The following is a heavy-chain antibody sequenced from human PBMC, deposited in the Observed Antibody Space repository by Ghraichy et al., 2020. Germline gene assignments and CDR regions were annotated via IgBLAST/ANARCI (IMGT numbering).Heavy chain of an antibody. CDR2: ISYDGSNK. CDR3: AGIFYGSGSYM. D-gene: IGHD3-10*01. CDR1: GFTFSSYA. J-gene: IGHJ4*02. Sequence: GGSLRLSCAASGFTFSSYAMHWVRQAPGKGLEWVAVISYDGSNKYYADSVKGRFTISRDNSKNTLYLQMNSLRAEDTAVYYCAGIFYGSGSYMWGQGTLVTVSS. V-gene: IGHV3-30-3*01.